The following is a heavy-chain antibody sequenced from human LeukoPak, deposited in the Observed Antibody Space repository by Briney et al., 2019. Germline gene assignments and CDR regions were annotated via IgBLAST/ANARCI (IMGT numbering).Heavy chain of an antibody. Sequence: GGSLRLSCAASGFTFSDYYMSWIRQAPGKGLEWVSYISCSRSATKYADSVKGRFTISRDNAKNSLYLQMNSLRAEDTAVYYCARDRLWEVGATPNFAYWGQGTLVTVSS. J-gene: IGHJ4*02. CDR3: ARDRLWEVGATPNFAY. D-gene: IGHD1-26*01. CDR1: GFTFSDYY. V-gene: IGHV3-11*05. CDR2: ISCSRSAT.